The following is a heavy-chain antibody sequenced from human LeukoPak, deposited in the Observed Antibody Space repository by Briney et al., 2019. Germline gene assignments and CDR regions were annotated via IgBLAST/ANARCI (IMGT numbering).Heavy chain of an antibody. Sequence: PSQTLSLTCTVSGGSISSSSYYWGWIRQPPGKGLEWIGSIYYSGSTYYNPSLKSRVTISVDTSKNQSSLKLSSVTAADTAVYYCARGPTYYYDSSGYSFFFQHWGQGTLVTVSS. CDR3: ARGPTYYYDSSGYSFFFQH. CDR1: GGSISSSSYY. D-gene: IGHD3-22*01. V-gene: IGHV4-39*01. CDR2: IYYSGST. J-gene: IGHJ1*01.